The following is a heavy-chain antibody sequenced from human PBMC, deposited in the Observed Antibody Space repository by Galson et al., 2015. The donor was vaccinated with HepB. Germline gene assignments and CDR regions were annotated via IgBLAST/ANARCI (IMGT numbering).Heavy chain of an antibody. J-gene: IGHJ4*02. CDR2: INPNSGGT. Sequence: SAKVTCKASGYTLTGHYIHWVRQGTGQGLEWLGSINPNSGGTNYAQKFQDRVTMTRDTTNSTASMELRRLRSDDTAVYYRARNQRGYGSRKPFDYWGQGTLVTVSS. D-gene: IGHD3-10*01. CDR1: GYTLTGHY. CDR3: ARNQRGYGSRKPFDY. V-gene: IGHV1-2*02.